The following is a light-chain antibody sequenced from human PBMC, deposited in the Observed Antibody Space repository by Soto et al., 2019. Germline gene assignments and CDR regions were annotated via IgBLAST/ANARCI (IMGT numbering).Light chain of an antibody. CDR3: QHYNSYSEA. CDR1: QGIANY. J-gene: IGKJ1*01. Sequence: DIQMTQSPSSLSASVGDRVTITCRASQGIANYLAWYQHKPGKVPNLLIYAASTLQSGVPSRFSGGGSGTDFTLTISSLQPDDFATYYCQHYNSYSEAFGQGTKVELK. CDR2: AAS. V-gene: IGKV1-27*01.